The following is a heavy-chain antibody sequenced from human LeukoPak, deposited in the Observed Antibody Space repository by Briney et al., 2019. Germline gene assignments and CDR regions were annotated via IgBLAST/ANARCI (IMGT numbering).Heavy chain of an antibody. CDR1: GYTFTAYY. CDR3: ASPAPGYYGSGSYHPFDI. Sequence: ASVKVSCKASGYTFTAYYMHWVRQAPGQGLEWMGWINPNSGGTNYAQKFQGRVTMTRDTSISTAYMELSRLRSDDTAVYYCASPAPGYYGSGSYHPFDIWGQGTMVTVSS. D-gene: IGHD3-10*01. CDR2: INPNSGGT. J-gene: IGHJ3*02. V-gene: IGHV1-2*02.